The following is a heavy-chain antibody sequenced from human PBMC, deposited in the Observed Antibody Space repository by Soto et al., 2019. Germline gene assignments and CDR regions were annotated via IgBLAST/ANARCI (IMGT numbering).Heavy chain of an antibody. Sequence: QVQLQQWGAGLLKPSETLSLTCAVYGGSFSGYYWSWIRQPPGKGLEWIGEINHSGSTNYNPSLKSRVTISVDTSKNQFSLKLSSVTAADTAVYYCARFGMTTVTTSGYWGQGTLVTVSS. CDR1: GGSFSGYY. CDR2: INHSGST. V-gene: IGHV4-34*01. J-gene: IGHJ4*02. CDR3: ARFGMTTVTTSGY. D-gene: IGHD4-17*01.